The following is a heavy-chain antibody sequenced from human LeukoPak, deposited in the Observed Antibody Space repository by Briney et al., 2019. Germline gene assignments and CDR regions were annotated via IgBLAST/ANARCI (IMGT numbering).Heavy chain of an antibody. CDR3: AREVDRSFGY. J-gene: IGHJ4*02. Sequence: GGSLRLSCPAPGLRLTVLWMRGVRPAPSLGPEWVANINQESTETYYVDSVRGRFTISRDNAKNSLSLQMNSLRVEDTAVYYCAREVDRSFGYWGQGNLVTVSS. V-gene: IGHV3-7*01. CDR1: GLRLTVLW. CDR2: INQESTET. D-gene: IGHD2-15*01.